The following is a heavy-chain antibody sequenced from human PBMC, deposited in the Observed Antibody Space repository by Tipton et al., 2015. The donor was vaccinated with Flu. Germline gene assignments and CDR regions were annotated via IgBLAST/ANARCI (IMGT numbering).Heavy chain of an antibody. V-gene: IGHV4-61*02. CDR3: AREPTGN. J-gene: IGHJ4*02. CDR1: GGSISSGNYY. Sequence: TLSLTCTVSGGSISSGNYYWSWIRQPAGKGLEWIGRIYTNGRATYNPSLKSRVAISMDTSKNQFSLGLDSVTAADTAVYYCAREPTGNWGQRTLVTVSS. CDR2: IYTNGRA.